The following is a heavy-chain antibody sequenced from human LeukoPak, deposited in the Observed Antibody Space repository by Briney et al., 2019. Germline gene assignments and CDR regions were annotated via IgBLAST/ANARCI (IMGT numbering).Heavy chain of an antibody. D-gene: IGHD6-19*01. CDR2: ISTYNGNT. CDR3: ARDRAGNDAFDI. CDR1: GYTFPSYA. Sequence: ASVKVSCKASGYTFPSYAFSWVRQAPGQGLEWMGWISTYNGNTNYAQKFQDRVTMTTDIPTSTAYMELRSLRSDDTAVYYCARDRAGNDAFDIWGQGTMVTVSS. J-gene: IGHJ3*02. V-gene: IGHV1-18*01.